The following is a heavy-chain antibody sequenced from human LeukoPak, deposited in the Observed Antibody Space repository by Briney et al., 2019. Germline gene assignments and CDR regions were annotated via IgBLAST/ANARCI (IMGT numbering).Heavy chain of an antibody. CDR1: AFTVSSYG. Sequence: GGSLRLACPASAFTVSSYGMHWVRQAPGKGLEWVAFIRYDGSNKYYAACVKCRFNFTRQNSKNTLSLEMNQLRTEDSTVFYGAKGIVGATRFRYYFDYWGQGTMVTVSS. J-gene: IGHJ4*02. CDR2: IRYDGSNK. V-gene: IGHV3-30*02. CDR3: AKGIVGATRFRYYFDY. D-gene: IGHD1-26*01.